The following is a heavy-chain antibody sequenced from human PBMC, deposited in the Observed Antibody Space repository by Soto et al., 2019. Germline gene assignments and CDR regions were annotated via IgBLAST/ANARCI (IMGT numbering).Heavy chain of an antibody. CDR2: VSGSNGNT. CDR3: ARDFYPLAYYFDP. Sequence: QVQLVQSEAEVKKPGASVKVSCEASGYTFINHGISWVLQAPGQGLEWMGWVSGSNGNTKYAQKLQGRVTMTTETSTSTAHMELRNLRSDDTAVYFCARDFYPLAYYFDPWGQGTLVTVSS. V-gene: IGHV1-18*04. CDR1: GYTFINHG. J-gene: IGHJ4*02.